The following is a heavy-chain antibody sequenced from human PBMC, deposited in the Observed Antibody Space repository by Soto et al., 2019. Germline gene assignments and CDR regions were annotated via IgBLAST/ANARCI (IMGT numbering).Heavy chain of an antibody. V-gene: IGHV4-39*01. CDR2: IYYSGST. D-gene: IGHD2-21*02. J-gene: IGHJ4*02. CDR1: GGSISSSSYY. CDR3: ARQPYCGGDCFFFDY. Sequence: PSETLSLTCTVSGGSISSSSYYWGWIRQPPGKGLEWIGSIYYSGSTYYNPSLKSRVTISVDTSKNQFSLKLSSVTAADTAVYYCARQPYCGGDCFFFDYWGQGTLVTVSS.